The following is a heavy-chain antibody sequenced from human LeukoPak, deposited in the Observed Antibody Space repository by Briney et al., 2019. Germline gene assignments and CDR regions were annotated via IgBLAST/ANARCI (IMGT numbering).Heavy chain of an antibody. CDR1: GFTFSIYA. D-gene: IGHD3-10*01. Sequence: GGSLRLSCAAPGFTFSIYAMHAGRQAPGKGLEYVSAISSNGGGTYYANSVKGRFTISRDNSKNTLYLQMGSLRAEDMAVYYCARDLGGPSWFDPWGQGTLVTVSS. V-gene: IGHV3-64*01. J-gene: IGHJ5*02. CDR2: ISSNGGGT. CDR3: ARDLGGPSWFDP.